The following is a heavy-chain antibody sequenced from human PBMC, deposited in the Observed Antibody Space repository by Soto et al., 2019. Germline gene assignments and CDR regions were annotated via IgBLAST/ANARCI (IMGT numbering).Heavy chain of an antibody. CDR2: IVVGSGNT. V-gene: IGHV1-58*01. Sequence: GASVKVSCKASGFTFTSSAVQWVRQARGRRLEWIGWIVVGSGNTNYAQKFQERVTITRDMSTSTAYMELSSLRSEDTAVYYCAATATSPAPYYYYGMDVWGQGTTVTVSS. CDR3: AATATSPAPYYYYGMDV. D-gene: IGHD2-15*01. CDR1: GFTFTSSA. J-gene: IGHJ6*02.